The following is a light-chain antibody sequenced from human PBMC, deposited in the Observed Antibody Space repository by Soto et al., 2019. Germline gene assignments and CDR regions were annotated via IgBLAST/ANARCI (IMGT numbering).Light chain of an antibody. CDR3: QQYSNWPPKT. Sequence: EIVMTQSPATLSVSPGERATLSCRASQSVGISLAWYQQKLGQAPRLLIYGASIRAAGIPARFDGSGSGTEFTLTISSLQSEDFALYHCQQYSNWPPKTFGQGTKVDIK. CDR2: GAS. CDR1: QSVGIS. J-gene: IGKJ1*01. V-gene: IGKV3-15*01.